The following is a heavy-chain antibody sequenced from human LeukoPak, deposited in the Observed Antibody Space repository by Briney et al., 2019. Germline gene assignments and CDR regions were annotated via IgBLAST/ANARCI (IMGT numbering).Heavy chain of an antibody. CDR1: RFTFSSYA. D-gene: IGHD3-10*02. CDR2: ISGSGSST. V-gene: IGHV3-23*01. J-gene: IGHJ6*04. CDR3: AELGITMIGGV. Sequence: GGSLRLSCAASRFTFSSYAMSWVRQAPGKGLEWVSGISGSGSSTYYADSVKGRFTISRDNSKNTLYLQMNSLRVDDTAVYYCAELGITMIGGVWGKGTTVTISS.